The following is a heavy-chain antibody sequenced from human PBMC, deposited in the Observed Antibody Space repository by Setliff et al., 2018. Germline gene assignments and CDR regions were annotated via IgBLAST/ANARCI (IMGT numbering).Heavy chain of an antibody. CDR2: IYYSGST. V-gene: IGHV4-39*07. D-gene: IGHD2-2*01. Sequence: PSETLSLTCTVSGGSVSDSTYYWGWVRQPPGKGLEWIGSIYYSGSTFHSPSLKSRVTMSINTSKNQFSLNLYSVTAADTAVYYCARTSTGRYFDLWGRGTLVTVSS. CDR3: ARTSTGRYFDL. J-gene: IGHJ2*01. CDR1: GGSVSDSTYY.